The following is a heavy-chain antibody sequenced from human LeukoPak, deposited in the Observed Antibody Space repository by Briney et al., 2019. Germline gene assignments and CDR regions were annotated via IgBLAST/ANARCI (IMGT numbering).Heavy chain of an antibody. CDR2: IYRGGTT. Sequence: GGSLRLSCAASGFTVNTNYTNWARQAPGKGLEWVSVIYRGGTTYYADSVKGRFTISRDNSKNTLYLQMNSLRAGDTAVYFSARSLDYYDIRGGFDFWGQGTLVTVSS. CDR1: GFTVNTNY. D-gene: IGHD3-22*01. CDR3: ARSLDYYDIRGGFDF. J-gene: IGHJ4*02. V-gene: IGHV3-53*01.